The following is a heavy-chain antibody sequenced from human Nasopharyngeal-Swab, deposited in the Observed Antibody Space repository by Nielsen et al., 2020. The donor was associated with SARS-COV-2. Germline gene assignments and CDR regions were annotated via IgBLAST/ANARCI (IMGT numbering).Heavy chain of an antibody. J-gene: IGHJ6*03. Sequence: WVRQAPGQGLEWMGWISAYNGNTNYAQKLQGGVTMTTDTSTSTAYMELRSLRSDDTAVYYCASCSSTSCPPKYYYMDVWGKGTTVTVSS. D-gene: IGHD2-2*01. V-gene: IGHV1-18*01. CDR2: ISAYNGNT. CDR3: ASCSSTSCPPKYYYMDV.